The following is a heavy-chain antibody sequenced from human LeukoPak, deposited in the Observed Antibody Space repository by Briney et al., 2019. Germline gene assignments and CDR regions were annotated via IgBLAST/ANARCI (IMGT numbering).Heavy chain of an antibody. V-gene: IGHV1-69*13. CDR3: ARVRYHCSGGSCSPYYFDY. J-gene: IGHJ4*02. CDR2: IIPIFGTA. Sequence: PGASAKVSCKASAYTFTSYGISWGRQAPGQGLEWMGGIIPIFGTANYAQKFQGRVTITADESTSTAYMELSSLRSEDTAVYYCARVRYHCSGGSCSPYYFDYWGQGTLVTVSS. D-gene: IGHD2-15*01. CDR1: AYTFTSYG.